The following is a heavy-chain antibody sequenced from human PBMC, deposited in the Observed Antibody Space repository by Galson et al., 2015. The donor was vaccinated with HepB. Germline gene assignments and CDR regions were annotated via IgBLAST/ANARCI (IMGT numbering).Heavy chain of an antibody. CDR2: TYYRSKWYN. CDR1: GDSVSSNSAA. Sequence: CAISGDSVSSNSAAWNWIRQSPSRGLEWLGRTYYRSKWYNDYAVSVKSRITINPDTSKNQFSLQLNSVTPEDTAVYYCARGGHQWLVDPFDYWGQGTLVTVSS. CDR3: ARGGHQWLVDPFDY. D-gene: IGHD6-19*01. J-gene: IGHJ4*02. V-gene: IGHV6-1*01.